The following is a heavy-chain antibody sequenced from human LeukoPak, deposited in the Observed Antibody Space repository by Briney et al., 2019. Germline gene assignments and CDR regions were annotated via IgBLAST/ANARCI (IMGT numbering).Heavy chain of an antibody. CDR2: IYYSGST. CDR1: GGSISSGGYH. Sequence: PSETLSLTCTVSGGSISSGGYHWSWIRQPPGKGLEWIGYIYYSGSTYYNPSLKSRVTVSVDTSKNQFSLKLSSVTAADTAVYYCARSGNRSYWFNPWGQGTLVTVSS. CDR3: ARSGNRSYWFNP. V-gene: IGHV4-30-4*08. J-gene: IGHJ5*02. D-gene: IGHD1-14*01.